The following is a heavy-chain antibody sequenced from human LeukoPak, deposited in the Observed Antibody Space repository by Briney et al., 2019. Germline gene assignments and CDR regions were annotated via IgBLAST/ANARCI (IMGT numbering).Heavy chain of an antibody. V-gene: IGHV1-2*02. Sequence: ASVKVSCKASGYTFTGYYMHWVRQAPGQGLEWMGWINPNSGGTNYAQKFQGRVTMTRDTSISTAYMELSRLRSDDTAVYCCARGCTIFGVVTEYYCDYWGQGTLVTVSS. J-gene: IGHJ4*02. CDR1: GYTFTGYY. CDR2: INPNSGGT. D-gene: IGHD3-3*01. CDR3: ARGCTIFGVVTEYYCDY.